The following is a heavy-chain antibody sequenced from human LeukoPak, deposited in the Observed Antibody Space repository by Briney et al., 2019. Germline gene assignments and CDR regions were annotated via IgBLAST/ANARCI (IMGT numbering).Heavy chain of an antibody. CDR1: GYTFISYD. D-gene: IGHD4-23*01. CDR2: FDPEDGET. Sequence: GASVKVSCKASGYTFISYDINWVRQATGKGLGWMGGFDPEDGETIYAQKFQGRVTMTEDTSTDTAYMELSSLRSEDTAVYYCASPTVVTRSGSAFDIWGQGTMVTVSS. CDR3: ASPTVVTRSGSAFDI. J-gene: IGHJ3*02. V-gene: IGHV1-24*01.